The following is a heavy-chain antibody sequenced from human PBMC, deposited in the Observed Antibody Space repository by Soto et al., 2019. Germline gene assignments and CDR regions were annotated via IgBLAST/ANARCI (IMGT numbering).Heavy chain of an antibody. V-gene: IGHV1-18*04. CDR1: GYTFTSYG. J-gene: IGHJ5*02. D-gene: IGHD2-15*01. CDR3: ARALGGYCSGGSCSSWFDP. CDR2: ISAYNGNT. Sequence: GASVKVSCKASGYTFTSYGISWVRQAPGQGLEWMGWISAYNGNTNYAQKLQGRVTMTTDTSTSTAYIELRSLRSDDTAVYYCARALGGYCSGGSCSSWFDPWGQGTLVTVSS.